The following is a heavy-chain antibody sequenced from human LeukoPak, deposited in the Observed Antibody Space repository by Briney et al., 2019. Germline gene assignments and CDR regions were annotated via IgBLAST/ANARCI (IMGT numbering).Heavy chain of an antibody. V-gene: IGHV1-69*01. CDR1: GGTFSSYA. CDR3: ARSRYYDSSGYYQNDY. J-gene: IGHJ4*01. Sequence: SVKVSCKASGGTFSSYAISWVRQAPGQGLEWMGGIIPIFGTANYAQKFQGRVTITADESTSTAYMELSSLRSEDTAVYYCARSRYYDSSGYYQNDYWGQGTLVTVSS. CDR2: IIPIFGTA. D-gene: IGHD3-22*01.